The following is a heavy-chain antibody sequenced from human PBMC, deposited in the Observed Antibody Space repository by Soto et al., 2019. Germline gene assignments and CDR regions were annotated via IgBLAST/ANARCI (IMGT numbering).Heavy chain of an antibody. J-gene: IGHJ1*01. CDR3: VKGADSVLCNGHTLEYFQW. CDR1: AFTFSTYA. Sequence: EVQLLESGGGLVQPGGSLRLSCAASAFTFSTYAMSWVRQAPGKGLEWVSAISGGGGGTHYADSVKGRFTISRDNSKNPVYMQMNSLRAEDTLVYYCVKGADSVLCNGHTLEYFQWWGQGTLVTVSS. D-gene: IGHD2-15*01. V-gene: IGHV3-23*01. CDR2: ISGGGGGT.